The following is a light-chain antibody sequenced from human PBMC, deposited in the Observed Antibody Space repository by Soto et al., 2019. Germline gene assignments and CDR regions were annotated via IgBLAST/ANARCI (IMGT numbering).Light chain of an antibody. CDR3: QHYATYWT. J-gene: IGKJ1*01. V-gene: IGKV1-5*03. Sequence: DIQMTQSPSTLSASVGDRVTITCRASQSISPWLAWYQQIPGEAPKLLIYKASSLESWVPSRCSGSGSGTEFTLTISSLQPDDVATYYCQHYATYWTFGQGTKV. CDR1: QSISPW. CDR2: KAS.